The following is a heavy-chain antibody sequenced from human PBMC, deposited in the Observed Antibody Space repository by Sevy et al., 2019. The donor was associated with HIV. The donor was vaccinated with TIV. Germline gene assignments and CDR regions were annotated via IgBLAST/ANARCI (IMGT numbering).Heavy chain of an antibody. J-gene: IGHJ5*02. CDR2: ISGSGGST. V-gene: IGHV3-23*01. CDR1: GFTFSSYA. CDR3: ATSQRGYSYGQGS. D-gene: IGHD5-18*01. Sequence: GGSLRLSYAASGFTFSSYAMSWVRQAPGKGLEWVSAISGSGGSTYYADSVKGRFTISRDNSKNTLYLQMNSLRAEDTAVYYCATSQRGYSYGQGSWGQGTLVTVSS.